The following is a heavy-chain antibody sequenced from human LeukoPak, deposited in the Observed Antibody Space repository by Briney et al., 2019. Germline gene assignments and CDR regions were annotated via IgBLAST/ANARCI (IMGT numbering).Heavy chain of an antibody. CDR3: ARDRTPVYGMDV. V-gene: IGHV4-4*07. J-gene: IGHJ6*02. CDR2: IYTSGST. CDR1: GGSISSYY. Sequence: SETLSLTCTVSGGSISSYYWSWIRQPAGKGLEWIGRIYTSGSTNYNPSLKSRITMSLDTSKNQFSLKLSSVTAADTAVHYCARDRTPVYGMDVWGQGTTVTVSS.